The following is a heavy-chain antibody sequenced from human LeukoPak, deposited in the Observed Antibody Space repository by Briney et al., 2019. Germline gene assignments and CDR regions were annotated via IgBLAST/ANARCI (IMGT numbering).Heavy chain of an antibody. J-gene: IGHJ6*04. CDR1: DYTFTSYD. CDR3: ARLQANSYGMDV. V-gene: IGHV1-18*04. Sequence: PGASVKVSCKASDYTFTSYDISWVRQAPGQGLEWMGWISAYNGNTNYPQKLQGRVTMTTDTSTSTAYMELRSLRSDDTAVYYCARLQANSYGMDVWGKGATVTVSS. CDR2: ISAYNGNT. D-gene: IGHD1-1*01.